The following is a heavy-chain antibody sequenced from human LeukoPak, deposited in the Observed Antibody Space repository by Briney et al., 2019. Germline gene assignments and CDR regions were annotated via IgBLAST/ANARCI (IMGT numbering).Heavy chain of an antibody. CDR2: INHCGSA. J-gene: IGHJ4*02. V-gene: IGHV4-34*01. Sequence: PSETLSLTCAVSGGSFSGYYWTWIRQPPGKGLEWIGEINHCGSANYNPSLKSRLTISLDASKNQFSLKLSSVTAADTAVYYCARGQGTVTTHWGQGTLVTVSS. CDR1: GGSFSGYY. D-gene: IGHD4-17*01. CDR3: ARGQGTVTTH.